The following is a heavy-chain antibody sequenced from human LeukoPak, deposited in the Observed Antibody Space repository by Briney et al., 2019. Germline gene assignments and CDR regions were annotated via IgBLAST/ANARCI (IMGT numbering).Heavy chain of an antibody. V-gene: IGHV4-34*01. CDR2: INHSGST. J-gene: IGHJ6*02. Sequence: SETLSLTCAVYGGSFSGYYWSWIRQPPGKGLEWIGEINHSGSTNYNPSLKSRVTISVDTSKNQFSLKLSSVTAADTAVYYCARGRSQLRRVPNYYYYGMDVWGQGTTVTVSS. CDR1: GGSFSGYY. D-gene: IGHD3-10*01. CDR3: ARGRSQLRRVPNYYYYGMDV.